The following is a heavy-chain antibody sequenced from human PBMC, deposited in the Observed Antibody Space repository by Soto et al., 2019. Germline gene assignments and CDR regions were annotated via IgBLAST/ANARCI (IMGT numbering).Heavy chain of an antibody. CDR3: AKDRIRAAAGTGPFDY. CDR2: ISYDGSNK. V-gene: IGHV3-30*18. D-gene: IGHD6-13*01. Sequence: GGSLRLSCAASGFTFSSYGMHWVRQAPGKGLEWVAVISYDGSNKYYADSVKGRFTISRDNSKNTLYLQMNSLRAEDTAVYYCAKDRIRAAAGTGPFDYWGQGTLVTVS. CDR1: GFTFSSYG. J-gene: IGHJ4*02.